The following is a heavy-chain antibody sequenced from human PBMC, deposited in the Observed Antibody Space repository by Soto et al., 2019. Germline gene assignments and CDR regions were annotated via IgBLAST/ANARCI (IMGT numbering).Heavy chain of an antibody. V-gene: IGHV3-7*05. D-gene: IGHD6-19*01. CDR1: EFTFNTYW. CDR2: IKDDGSEK. CDR3: ARDWGTPGRGSAVGYYYHYGMDV. J-gene: IGHJ6*02. Sequence: EVQLVESGGGLVQPGGSLRLSCLASEFTFNTYWMNWVRQAPGRGLEWVANIKDDGSEKNYVDSVKGRFTISRDNAKNSLYLQMNRLRGEDTAVYFCARDWGTPGRGSAVGYYYHYGMDVWGQGTTVTVS.